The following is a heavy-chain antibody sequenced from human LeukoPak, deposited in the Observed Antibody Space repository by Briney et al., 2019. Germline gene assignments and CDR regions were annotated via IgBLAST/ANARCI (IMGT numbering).Heavy chain of an antibody. CDR2: IYYSGST. D-gene: IGHD6-19*01. Sequence: KPSETLSLTCTVSGGSISSSSYYWGWIRQPPGKGLEWIGSIYYSGSTYYNPSLKSRVTISVDTSKNQFSLKLSSVTAADTAVYYCARGSIAVAGAIDYWGQGTLVTVSS. J-gene: IGHJ4*02. CDR1: GGSISSSSYY. V-gene: IGHV4-39*07. CDR3: ARGSIAVAGAIDY.